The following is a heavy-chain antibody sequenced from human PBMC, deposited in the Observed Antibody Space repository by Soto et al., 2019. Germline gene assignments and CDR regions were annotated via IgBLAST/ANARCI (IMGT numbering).Heavy chain of an antibody. Sequence: GGSLRLSCAASGSTFSSRWMHWVRQAPGKGLVWVSRINSDGTTITYADSVKGRFTISRDNAKNTLYLQMNSLRAEDTAVYYCARGTQTTVTTRLFDCWGQGTLVTVSS. CDR3: ARGTQTTVTTRLFDC. D-gene: IGHD4-17*01. CDR1: GSTFSSRW. V-gene: IGHV3-74*01. CDR2: INSDGTTI. J-gene: IGHJ4*02.